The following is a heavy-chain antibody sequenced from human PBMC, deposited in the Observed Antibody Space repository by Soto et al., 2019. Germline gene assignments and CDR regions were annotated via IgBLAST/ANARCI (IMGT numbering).Heavy chain of an antibody. D-gene: IGHD3-10*01. V-gene: IGHV1-69*13. Sequence: GASVKVSCKASGGTFSSYAISWVRQAPGQGLEWMGGVIPIFGTANYAQKFQGRVTFTADESTSTAYMELSSLRSEDTSVYYCASQSMVREVPNWFDPWGQGTLVTVSS. CDR2: VIPIFGTA. CDR1: GGTFSSYA. J-gene: IGHJ5*02. CDR3: ASQSMVREVPNWFDP.